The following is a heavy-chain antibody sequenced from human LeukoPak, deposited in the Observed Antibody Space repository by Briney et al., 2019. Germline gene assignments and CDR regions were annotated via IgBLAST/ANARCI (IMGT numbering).Heavy chain of an antibody. CDR3: ARFVVVRGRMEYYYYYMDV. Sequence: PSETLSLTCNVSGESISSHYWSWTRQSPGKGLEWIGYITNSGTTKFNPSLKSRVTISRDTSKNQISLRLSSVTAADTAVFFCARFVVVRGRMEYYYYYMDVWGRGTTVIVSS. D-gene: IGHD2-2*01. CDR1: GESISSHY. CDR2: ITNSGTT. V-gene: IGHV4-59*11. J-gene: IGHJ6*03.